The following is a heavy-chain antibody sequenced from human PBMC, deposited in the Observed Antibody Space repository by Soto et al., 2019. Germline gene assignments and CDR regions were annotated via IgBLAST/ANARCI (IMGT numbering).Heavy chain of an antibody. CDR2: ISYDGSNK. CDR1: GFTFSSYA. J-gene: IGHJ5*02. V-gene: IGHV3-30-3*01. D-gene: IGHD3-16*01. CDR3: ARGDLIGGIGWFDP. Sequence: GGSLRLSCAASGFTFSSYAMHWVRQAPGKGLEWVAVISYDGSNKYYADSVKGRFTISRDNSKNTLYLQMNSLRAEDTAVYYCARGDLIGGIGWFDPWGQGTLVTVSS.